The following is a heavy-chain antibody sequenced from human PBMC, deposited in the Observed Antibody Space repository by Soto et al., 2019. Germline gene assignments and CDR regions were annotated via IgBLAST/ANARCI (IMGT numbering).Heavy chain of an antibody. CDR2: IIHIFGTA. Sequence: QVQLVQSGAEVKKPGSSVKVSCKASGGTFSSYAISWVRQAPGQGLEWMGGIIHIFGTADYAQKFQGRVTITADESTSTAYMGLSSLRSEDTAVYYCARPPSHYYYSGMDVWGQGTTVTVSS. J-gene: IGHJ6*02. D-gene: IGHD3-9*01. CDR1: GGTFSSYA. V-gene: IGHV1-69*12. CDR3: ARPPSHYYYSGMDV.